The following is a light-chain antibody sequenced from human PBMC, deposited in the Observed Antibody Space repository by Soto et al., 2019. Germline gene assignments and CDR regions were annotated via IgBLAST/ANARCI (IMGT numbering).Light chain of an antibody. V-gene: IGLV1-44*01. CDR2: NIN. J-gene: IGLJ1*01. CDR3: AAWDDSLNGYV. CDR1: SSNIGRTT. Sequence: QSVLTQPPSVSGTPGQRVTMSCSGSSSNIGRTTVDWYQHLPGTAPKLLMYNINDRPSGVPDRFSGSKSGTSASLAISGLQSEDEADYYCAAWDDSLNGYVFGTGTTLTVL.